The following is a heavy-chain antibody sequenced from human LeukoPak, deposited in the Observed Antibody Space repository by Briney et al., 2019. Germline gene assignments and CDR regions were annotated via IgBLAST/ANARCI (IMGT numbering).Heavy chain of an antibody. CDR1: GYTFTSYD. J-gene: IGHJ3*02. V-gene: IGHV1-8*01. CDR3: CQPYYYGSGGAFDI. Sequence: ASVKVSCKASGYTFTSYDINWVRQATGQGLEWMGWMNPNSGNTGYAQKFQGRVTMTRNTSISTAYMELSSLRSEDTAVYYCCQPYYYGSGGAFDIWGQGTMVTVSS. D-gene: IGHD3-10*01. CDR2: MNPNSGNT.